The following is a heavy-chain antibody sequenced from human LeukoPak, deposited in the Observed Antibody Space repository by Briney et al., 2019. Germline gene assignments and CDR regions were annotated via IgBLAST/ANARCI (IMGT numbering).Heavy chain of an antibody. J-gene: IGHJ3*02. CDR3: ARVGDCSGGSCYPLDAFDI. V-gene: IGHV3-48*04. D-gene: IGHD2-15*01. CDR1: GFTFSSYS. CDR2: ISSSSSTI. Sequence: GGSLRLSCAASGFTFSSYSMNWVRQAPGKGLEWVSYISSSSSTIYYADSVKGRFTISRDNAKNSLYLQMNSLRAEDTAVYYCARVGDCSGGSCYPLDAFDIWGQGTMVTVSS.